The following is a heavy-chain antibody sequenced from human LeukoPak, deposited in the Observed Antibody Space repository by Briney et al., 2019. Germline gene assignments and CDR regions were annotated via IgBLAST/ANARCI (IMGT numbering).Heavy chain of an antibody. CDR2: VNHSGST. D-gene: IGHD2-2*01. V-gene: IGHV4-34*01. CDR3: ARGAHYCSSTSCSLNWFDP. J-gene: IGHJ5*02. Sequence: SETLSLTCGVYGGSFSGYYWGWIRQPPGKGLGWIGGVNHSGSTNYNPSLKSRVTISVDTSKNQFSLKLSSVTAADTAVYYCARGAHYCSSTSCSLNWFDPWGQGTLVTVSS. CDR1: GGSFSGYY.